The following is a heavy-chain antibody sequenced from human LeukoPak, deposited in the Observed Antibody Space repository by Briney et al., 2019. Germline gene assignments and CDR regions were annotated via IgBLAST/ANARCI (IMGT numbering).Heavy chain of an antibody. CDR3: ARENVVVPAAIIYYYYYMDV. Sequence: PSETLSLTCTVSGGSISSYYWSWIRQPAGKGLDWIGRIYTSGSTNYNPSLKSRVTMSVDTSKNQFSLKLSSVTAADTAVYYCARENVVVPAAIIYYYYYMDVWGKGTTVTVSS. J-gene: IGHJ6*03. CDR1: GGSISSYY. D-gene: IGHD2-2*02. CDR2: IYTSGST. V-gene: IGHV4-4*07.